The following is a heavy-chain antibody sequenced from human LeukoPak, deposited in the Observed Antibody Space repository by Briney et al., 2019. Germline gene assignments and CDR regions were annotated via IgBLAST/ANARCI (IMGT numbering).Heavy chain of an antibody. V-gene: IGHV4-39*01. Sequence: SETLSLTCSVSGDSISTIGYYWGWIRQPPGKGLEWIGTIYYTGTTYYNPSLKSRVTISVDTSKNQFSLRLSSVTAPDTAVYYCAIGTAYFDIDSWGQGTLVTVSS. CDR3: AIGTAYFDIDS. J-gene: IGHJ4*02. D-gene: IGHD3-9*01. CDR2: IYYTGTT. CDR1: GDSISTIGYY.